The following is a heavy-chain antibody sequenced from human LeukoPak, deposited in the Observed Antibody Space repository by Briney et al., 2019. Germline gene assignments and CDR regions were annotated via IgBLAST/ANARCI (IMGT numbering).Heavy chain of an antibody. Sequence: GGSLRLSCAASGFTVSSNYMSWVRQAPGKGLEWVSVIYSGGSTYYADSVKGRFTISRDNSKNTLYLQMNSLRPEDTAVYYCAKGWRLYDSSVYFYSWGQGTLVTVAS. CDR1: GFTVSSNY. CDR3: AKGWRLYDSSVYFYS. V-gene: IGHV3-66*02. CDR2: IYSGGST. J-gene: IGHJ5*01. D-gene: IGHD3-22*01.